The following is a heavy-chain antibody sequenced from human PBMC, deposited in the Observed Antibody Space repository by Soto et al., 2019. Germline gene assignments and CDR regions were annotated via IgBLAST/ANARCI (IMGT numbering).Heavy chain of an antibody. Sequence: QVQLVECGGGVVQPGRSLRLSCAASGFTFNRYAMHWVRQAPGKGLEWVALVSSDGSNKYYADSVKGRFTISRDNSKNTLYLPMDSLGPEDTAAYSCGRGVTRQQTLEDWGLRTLVTVSS. D-gene: IGHD3-16*01. CDR3: GRGVTRQQTLED. CDR1: GFTFNRYA. J-gene: IGHJ1*01. V-gene: IGHV3-30-3*01. CDR2: VSSDGSNK.